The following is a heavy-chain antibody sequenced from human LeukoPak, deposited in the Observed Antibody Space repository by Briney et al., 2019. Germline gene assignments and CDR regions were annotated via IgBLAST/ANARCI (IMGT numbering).Heavy chain of an antibody. J-gene: IGHJ4*02. CDR2: IKQDGSEK. CDR3: ARWVNAAEFDY. Sequence: GGSLRLSCAASGFTFSIYWMSWVRQAPGKGLEWVANIKQDGSEKYYVDSVKGRFTISRDNAKNSLYLQMNSLRAEDTAVYYCARWVNAAEFDYWGQGTLVTVSS. D-gene: IGHD6-13*01. CDR1: GFTFSIYW. V-gene: IGHV3-7*01.